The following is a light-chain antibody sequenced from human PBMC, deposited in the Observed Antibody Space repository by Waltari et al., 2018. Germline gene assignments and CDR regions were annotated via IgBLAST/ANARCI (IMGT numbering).Light chain of an antibody. CDR2: DVN. CDR1: SRDVGGNNH. V-gene: IGLV2-14*03. CDR3: NSYTSGRTWV. Sequence: QSALTQPASVSGSPGQSIITSCTGTSRDVGGNNHVFWFLHHPGKAPKLMIHDVNERPSGVSSRFSGSKSGNTASLTISGLQAEDEAIYYCNSYTSGRTWVFGGGTRLTVL. J-gene: IGLJ3*02.